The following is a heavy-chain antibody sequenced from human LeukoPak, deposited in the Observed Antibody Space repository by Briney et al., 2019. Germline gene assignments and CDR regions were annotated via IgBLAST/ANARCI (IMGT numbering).Heavy chain of an antibody. Sequence: SETLSLTCAVYGGSFSGYYWSWIRQPPGKGLEWIGEINHSGSTNYNPSLKSRVTISVDMSKNQFSLKLSSVTAADTAVYYCASPGGGYCSSASCYGGGPFDYWGQGTLVTVSS. CDR3: ASPGGGYCSSASCYGGGPFDY. V-gene: IGHV4-34*01. J-gene: IGHJ4*02. D-gene: IGHD2-2*01. CDR2: INHSGST. CDR1: GGSFSGYY.